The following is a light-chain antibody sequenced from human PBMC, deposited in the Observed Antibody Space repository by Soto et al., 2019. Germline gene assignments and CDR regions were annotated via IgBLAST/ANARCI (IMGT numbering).Light chain of an antibody. J-gene: IGLJ1*01. CDR2: EVS. CDR3: SSYTSSVTYL. V-gene: IGLV2-14*01. CDR1: TSDVGGYIS. Sequence: QSALTQPASVSGSPGQSVTISCTGTTSDVGGYISVSWYQQHPGKAPKLMIYEVSNRPSGVSNRFSGSKSGDTASLTIAGLQAEDEADYYCSSYTSSVTYLFGTGTKVTVL.